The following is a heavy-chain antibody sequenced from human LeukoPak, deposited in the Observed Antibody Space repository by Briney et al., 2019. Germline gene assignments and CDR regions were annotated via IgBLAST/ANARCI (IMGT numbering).Heavy chain of an antibody. CDR2: IYHSGST. Sequence: PSETLSLTCTVSGGSISSGGYYWSWIRQPPGKGLEWIGYIYHSGSTYYNSSLKSRVTISVDRSKNQFSLKLSSVTAADTAVYYCARFVVVPAAIDYWGQGTLVTVSS. J-gene: IGHJ4*02. CDR1: GGSISSGGYY. D-gene: IGHD2-2*01. CDR3: ARFVVVPAAIDY. V-gene: IGHV4-30-2*01.